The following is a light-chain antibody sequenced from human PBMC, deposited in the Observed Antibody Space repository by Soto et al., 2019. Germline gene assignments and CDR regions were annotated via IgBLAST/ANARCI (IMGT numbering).Light chain of an antibody. CDR2: DAS. CDR3: QQCNNWPPNT. Sequence: EIVLTQSPATLSLSPGERATLSCRASQSVSSSLAWYQQKPGQPPRLLIFDASTRATGIPARFSGSGSGTDFTLTSSSLEPEDFAIYYCQQCNNWPPNTFGQGTRLEIK. V-gene: IGKV3-11*01. J-gene: IGKJ5*01. CDR1: QSVSSS.